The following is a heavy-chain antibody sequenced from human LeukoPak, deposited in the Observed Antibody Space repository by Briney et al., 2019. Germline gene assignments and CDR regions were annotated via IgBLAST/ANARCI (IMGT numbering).Heavy chain of an antibody. J-gene: IGHJ4*02. CDR2: ISAYNGNT. Sequence: ASVRVSCKASGYTFTSYGISWVRQAPGQGLEWMGWISAYNGNTNYAQMLQGRVTMTTDTSTSTAYMELRSLRSDDTAVYYCARDEKWELSGYFDYWGQGTLVTVSS. CDR1: GYTFTSYG. D-gene: IGHD1-26*01. CDR3: ARDEKWELSGYFDY. V-gene: IGHV1-18*01.